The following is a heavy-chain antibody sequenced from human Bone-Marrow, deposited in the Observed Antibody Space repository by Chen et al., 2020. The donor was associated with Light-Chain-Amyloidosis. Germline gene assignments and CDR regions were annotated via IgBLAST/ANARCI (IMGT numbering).Heavy chain of an antibody. J-gene: IGHJ4*02. Sequence: QVQLVESGGDVVQPGRSLRLSCAASGFTFSSYGMHWVRQAPGKGLGWVAVISYDGSNKYYADSVKGRLTISRDNSKNTLDLQRNSRRAEDTAVYYGAKGTTLEYWGQGTLVTVSS. CDR3: AKGTTLEY. D-gene: IGHD2-2*01. V-gene: IGHV3-30*18. CDR1: GFTFSSYG. CDR2: ISYDGSNK.